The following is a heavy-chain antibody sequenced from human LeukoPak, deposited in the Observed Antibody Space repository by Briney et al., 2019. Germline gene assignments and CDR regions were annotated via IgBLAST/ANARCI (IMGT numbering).Heavy chain of an antibody. J-gene: IGHJ5*02. CDR1: RVTVSTNY. Sequence: PGGSLRLSCAASRVTVSTNYMSWVRQAPGKGLEWVSVINSGGDTYYADSVQGRFTISRDNAKNSLYLQMNSLRAEDTAVYYCARDRKIPEYYYDSSGPRGWFDPWGQGTLVTVSS. CDR3: ARDRKIPEYYYDSSGPRGWFDP. CDR2: INSGGDT. D-gene: IGHD3-22*01. V-gene: IGHV3-66*01.